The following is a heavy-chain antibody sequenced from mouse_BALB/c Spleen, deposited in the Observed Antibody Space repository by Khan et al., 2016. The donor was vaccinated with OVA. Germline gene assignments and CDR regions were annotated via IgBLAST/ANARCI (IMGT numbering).Heavy chain of an antibody. D-gene: IGHD1-1*01. Sequence: VQLKESGPELVKPGASVKISCKASDYSFTGYFMNWVMQSHGKRLEWIGRINPHIGETFYNQKFKDKATLTVDESSSTAHMELRSLASKDSAVYYCARKNGSDFDYWGQGTTLTVSS. CDR2: INPHIGET. V-gene: IGHV1-20*02. CDR1: DYSFTGYF. CDR3: ARKNGSDFDY. J-gene: IGHJ2*01.